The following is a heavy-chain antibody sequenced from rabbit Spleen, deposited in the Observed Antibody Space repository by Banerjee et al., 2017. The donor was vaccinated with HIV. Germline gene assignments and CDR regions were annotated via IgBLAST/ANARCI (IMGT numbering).Heavy chain of an antibody. Sequence: QSLEESGGDLVKPGASLTLTCTASGFTLNNYWMCWVRQAPGKGLEWIACIATGSSPNTYYSSWAKGRFTISRTSTTVTLQMTSLTVADTATYFCARDTGSSFSSYGMDLWGPGTLVTVS. V-gene: IGHV1S40*01. J-gene: IGHJ6*01. CDR3: ARDTGSSFSSYGMDL. CDR1: GFTLNNYW. D-gene: IGHD8-1*01. CDR2: IATGSSPNT.